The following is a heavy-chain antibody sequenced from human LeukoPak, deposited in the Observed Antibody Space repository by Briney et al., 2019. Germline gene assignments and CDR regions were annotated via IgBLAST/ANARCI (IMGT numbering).Heavy chain of an antibody. CDR3: ARTYSSRGGTPDY. CDR2: VDPEDGET. CDR1: GYTFTDYY. J-gene: IGHJ4*02. D-gene: IGHD6-13*01. Sequence: GASVKVSCKASGYTFTDYYMHWVQQAPGKGLEWMGRVDPEDGETIYAEKFQGRVTITADTSTDTAYMELSRLRSDDTAVYYCARTYSSRGGTPDYWGQGTLVTVSS. V-gene: IGHV1-69-2*01.